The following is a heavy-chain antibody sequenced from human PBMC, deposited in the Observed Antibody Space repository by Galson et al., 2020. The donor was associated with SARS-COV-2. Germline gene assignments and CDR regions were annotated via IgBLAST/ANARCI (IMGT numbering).Heavy chain of an antibody. CDR3: ATAFSYQMLPLNL. Sequence: ASVKVSCTVSGYSLSELSMQWVRRAPGKGLVWMGGFDPEYGDTVYAQKLQGRVTMTEDTSTDTAYMELSSLTSEDTAVYYCATAFSYQMLPLNLWGQGTLVTVSS. CDR2: FDPEYGDT. CDR1: GYSLSELS. D-gene: IGHD2-2*01. V-gene: IGHV1-24*01. J-gene: IGHJ5*02.